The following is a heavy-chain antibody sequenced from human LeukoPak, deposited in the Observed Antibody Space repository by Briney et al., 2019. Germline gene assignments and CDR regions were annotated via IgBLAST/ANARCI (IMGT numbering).Heavy chain of an antibody. CDR3: ARVRRSLNWFDS. CDR2: IYYSGIT. D-gene: IGHD3-3*01. CDR1: GDSISTTNYY. Sequence: SETLSPTCAVSGDSISTTNYYWGWIRQPPGKGLEWIGIIYYSGITHYNPSLKSRVTILVDTSKNQFSLKLSSVTDADTAVYYCARVRRSLNWFDSWGQGTLVTVSS. V-gene: IGHV4-39*01. J-gene: IGHJ5*01.